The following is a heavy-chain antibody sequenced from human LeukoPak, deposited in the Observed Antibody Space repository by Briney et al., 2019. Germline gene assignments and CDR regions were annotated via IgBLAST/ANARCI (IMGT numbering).Heavy chain of an antibody. CDR2: ISGSGGST. Sequence: GGSLRLSCAASGFTFSSYAMSWVRQAPGKGLEWVSGISGSGGSTYYADSVKGRFTISRDNSKNTLYLQMNSLRAEDTAVYYCANSPRGYSHGTRQFDYWGQGTLVTVSS. CDR1: GFTFSSYA. CDR3: ANSPRGYSHGTRQFDY. J-gene: IGHJ4*02. D-gene: IGHD5-18*01. V-gene: IGHV3-23*01.